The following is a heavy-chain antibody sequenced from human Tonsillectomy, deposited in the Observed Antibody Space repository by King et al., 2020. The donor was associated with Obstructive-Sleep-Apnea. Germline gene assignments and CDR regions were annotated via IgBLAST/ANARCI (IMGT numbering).Heavy chain of an antibody. Sequence: DVQLVESGGGLVQPGGSLRLSCAASGFTVSGNYMTWVRQAPGKGLEWVSVIYSGGSTSYADSVKGRFTISRDNSKNTVYLQMNSLRAEDTAVYYCARDLRELLYSWFDPWGQGTLVTVSS. V-gene: IGHV3-66*01. J-gene: IGHJ5*02. CDR3: ARDLRELLYSWFDP. CDR1: GFTVSGNY. D-gene: IGHD1-7*01. CDR2: IYSGGST.